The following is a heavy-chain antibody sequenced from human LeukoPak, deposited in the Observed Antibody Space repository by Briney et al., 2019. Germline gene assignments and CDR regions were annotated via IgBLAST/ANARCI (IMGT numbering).Heavy chain of an antibody. CDR2: ISYDGNNK. CDR3: AGNYGPYYFDY. Sequence: GGSLRLSCAASGFTFSSYGMHWVRQAPGKGLEWVALISYDGNNKYYADSVKGRFTISRDNSKNTLYLQMNSLRAEDTAVYYCAGNYGPYYFDYWGQGTLVTVSS. D-gene: IGHD3-10*01. V-gene: IGHV3-30*03. CDR1: GFTFSSYG. J-gene: IGHJ4*02.